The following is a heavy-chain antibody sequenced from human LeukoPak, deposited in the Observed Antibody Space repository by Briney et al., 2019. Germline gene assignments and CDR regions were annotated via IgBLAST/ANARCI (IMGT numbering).Heavy chain of an antibody. CDR3: ARDDGPGDFAF. CDR1: GGSISGFY. Sequence: SETLSLTCTVSGGSISGFYWSWIRQPAGKGLQWIGRIYSSGSTDFNPSLKSRVAMSVDTSKNHFSLKLTSVTAADTAVYYCARDDGPGDFAFGGQGPLVTVSS. CDR2: IYSSGST. J-gene: IGHJ4*02. D-gene: IGHD1-14*01. V-gene: IGHV4-4*07.